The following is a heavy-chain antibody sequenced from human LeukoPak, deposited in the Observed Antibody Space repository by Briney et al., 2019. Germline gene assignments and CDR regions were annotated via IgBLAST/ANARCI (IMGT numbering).Heavy chain of an antibody. V-gene: IGHV3-20*01. Sequence: PGGSLRLSCAASGFTFDDYGMSWVRQAPGKGLEWVSGINWNGGSTGYADSVKGRFTISRDNAKNSLYLQKNSLRAEDTALYHCARHFSSGWYYFDYWGQGTLVTVSS. CDR3: ARHFSSGWYYFDY. CDR1: GFTFDDYG. D-gene: IGHD6-19*01. J-gene: IGHJ4*02. CDR2: INWNGGST.